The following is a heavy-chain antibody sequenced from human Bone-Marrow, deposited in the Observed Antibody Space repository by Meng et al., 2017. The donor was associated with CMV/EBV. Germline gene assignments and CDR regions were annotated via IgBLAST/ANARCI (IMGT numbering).Heavy chain of an antibody. J-gene: IGHJ6*02. D-gene: IGHD2-2*01. CDR2: MNPNSGNT. CDR1: GYTFTSYD. Sequence: ASVKVSCKASGYTFTSYDINWVRQATGQGLEWMGWMNPNSGNTGYAQKFQGRVTITTDESTSTAYMELSSLRSEDTAVYYCARTAVPAAPLGYGMDVWGQGNTVPVSS. CDR3: ARTAVPAAPLGYGMDV. V-gene: IGHV1-8*01.